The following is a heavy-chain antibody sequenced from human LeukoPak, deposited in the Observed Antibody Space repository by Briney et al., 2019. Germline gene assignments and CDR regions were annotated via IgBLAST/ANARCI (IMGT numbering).Heavy chain of an antibody. J-gene: IGHJ4*02. V-gene: IGHV3-11*06. CDR2: ISSSSSYT. CDR3: ARIQGPYYYDSSGGDFDY. CDR1: GFTFSDYY. Sequence: PGGSLRLSCAASGFTFSDYYMSWIRQAPGKGLEWVSYISSSSSYTNYADSVKGRFTISRDNAKNSLYLQMNSLRDEDTAVYYCARIQGPYYYDSSGGDFDYWGQGTLVTVSS. D-gene: IGHD3-22*01.